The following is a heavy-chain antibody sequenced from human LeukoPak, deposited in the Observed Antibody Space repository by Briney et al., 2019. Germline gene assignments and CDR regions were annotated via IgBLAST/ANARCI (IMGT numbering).Heavy chain of an antibody. D-gene: IGHD4-17*01. V-gene: IGHV1-46*01. J-gene: IGHJ4*02. CDR3: AREDGDYTFSFDY. Sequence: ASVKVSCKASGYTFTNYYMHWVRQAPGQGLDWVGIINPRGGSTTYAQKFQGRVTMTRDTSTSTVYMELSSLRSEDTAVYYCAREDGDYTFSFDYWGQGTLVTVSS. CDR2: INPRGGST. CDR1: GYTFTNYY.